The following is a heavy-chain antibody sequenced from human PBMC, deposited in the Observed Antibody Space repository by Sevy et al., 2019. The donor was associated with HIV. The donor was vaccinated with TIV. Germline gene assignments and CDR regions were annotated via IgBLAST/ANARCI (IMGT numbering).Heavy chain of an antibody. J-gene: IGHJ1*01. Sequence: GGSLRLSCAASGFTFSNVWMSWLRQAPGKGLEWVAHIKSKAEGGTADYAAPVKGRFTISRDDSKETLYLQMNSLKTEDTAVYYCTTGGSLFQHWGQGTLVTVSS. CDR3: TTGGSLFQH. D-gene: IGHD2-15*01. CDR2: IKSKAEGGTA. V-gene: IGHV3-15*01. CDR1: GFTFSNVW.